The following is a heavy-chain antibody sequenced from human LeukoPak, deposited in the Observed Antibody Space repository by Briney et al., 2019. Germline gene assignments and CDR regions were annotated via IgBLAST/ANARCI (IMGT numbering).Heavy chain of an antibody. CDR2: ISGGGENT. J-gene: IGHJ2*01. V-gene: IGHV3-23*01. Sequence: PGGSLRLSGGASGFTFTSYAMSWIRQAPGKGLEWVSAISGGGENTYYGDSVKGRFSISRDNSKNTLYLQMNSLRAEDTATYYCAKPRAMTTGVGRYFDLWGRGTLVTVSS. CDR1: GFTFTSYA. D-gene: IGHD1-1*01. CDR3: AKPRAMTTGVGRYFDL.